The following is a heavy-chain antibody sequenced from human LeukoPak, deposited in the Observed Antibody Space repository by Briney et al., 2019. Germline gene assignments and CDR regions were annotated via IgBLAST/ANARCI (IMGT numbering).Heavy chain of an antibody. CDR1: GVSVSSGSYY. CDR2: IYYSGST. CDR3: AGDYYGSGIDY. V-gene: IGHV4-61*01. Sequence: PSETLSLTCTVSGVSVSSGSYYWSWIRQPPGKGLEWIGYIYYSGSTNYNPSLKSRVTISVDTSKNQFSLKLSSVTAADTAVYYCAGDYYGSGIDYWGQGTLVTVSS. D-gene: IGHD3-10*01. J-gene: IGHJ4*02.